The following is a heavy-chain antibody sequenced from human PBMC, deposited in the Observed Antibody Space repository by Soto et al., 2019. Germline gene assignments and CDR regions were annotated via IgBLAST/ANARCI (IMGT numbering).Heavy chain of an antibody. D-gene: IGHD3-10*01. V-gene: IGHV3-23*01. CDR3: AKEGISRRFDFDY. Sequence: GGSLRLSCAASGFTFSSYAMSWVRQAPGKGLEWVSGLNDRGGNTYYAGSVKGRFTISRDNSKNTLNLQMNSLRVEDSAVYYCAKEGISRRFDFDYWGQGTLVTVSS. J-gene: IGHJ4*02. CDR1: GFTFSSYA. CDR2: LNDRGGNT.